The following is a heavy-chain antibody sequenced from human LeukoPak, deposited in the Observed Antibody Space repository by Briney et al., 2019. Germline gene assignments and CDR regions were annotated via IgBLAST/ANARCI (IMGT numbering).Heavy chain of an antibody. CDR2: IKGDGSEK. Sequence: GGSLRLSCAASGFTFSDYWMTWVRQAPGKGLEWVANIKGDGSEKYYVDSVKGRFTISRDNAKNSLYLQMNSLRAEDTAVYYCARDLASSGWYSNWFDPWGQGTLVTVSS. J-gene: IGHJ5*02. D-gene: IGHD6-19*01. CDR1: GFTFSDYW. CDR3: ARDLASSGWYSNWFDP. V-gene: IGHV3-7*01.